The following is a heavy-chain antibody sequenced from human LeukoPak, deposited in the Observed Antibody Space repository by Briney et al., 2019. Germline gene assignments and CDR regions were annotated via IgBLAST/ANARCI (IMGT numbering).Heavy chain of an antibody. Sequence: SGGSLRLSCSASGFPFSSYAMHWVRQAPGKGLEWIGEISLTGRTNYNPSLKSRVTISVDTSKNQFSLNLISVTAADTAVYYCARLGGTTPGTDYWGQGTLVTVSS. CDR1: GFPFSSYA. J-gene: IGHJ4*02. CDR3: ARLGGTTPGTDY. V-gene: IGHV4-59*08. D-gene: IGHD3-16*01. CDR2: ISLTGRT.